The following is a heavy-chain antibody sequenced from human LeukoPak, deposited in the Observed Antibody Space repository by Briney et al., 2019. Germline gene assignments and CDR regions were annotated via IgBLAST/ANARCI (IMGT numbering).Heavy chain of an antibody. CDR2: IYYSGST. J-gene: IGHJ4*02. CDR3: GYCSGGSCRRGYYFDY. Sequence: PSETLSLTCTVSGGSVSSSSYYWGWIRQPPGKGLEWIGSIYYSGSTYYNPSLESRVTISVDTSKNQFSLKLSSVTAADTAVYYCGYCSGGSCRRGYYFDYWGQGTLVTVSS. D-gene: IGHD2-15*01. V-gene: IGHV4-39*01. CDR1: GGSVSSSSYY.